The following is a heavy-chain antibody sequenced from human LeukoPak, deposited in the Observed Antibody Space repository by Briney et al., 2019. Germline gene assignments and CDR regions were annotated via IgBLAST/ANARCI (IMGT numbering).Heavy chain of an antibody. D-gene: IGHD3-22*01. CDR3: ARDVSDSSGYYYSFDY. V-gene: IGHV4-39*07. CDR1: GGSISSSSYY. CDR2: IYYSGST. Sequence: PSETLSLTCTVSGGSISSSSYYWGLIRQPPGKGLGRIGSIYYSGSTYYNPSHKRPVTRPVDTSKNQFSLKLSSVTAADTAAYYCARDVSDSSGYYYSFDYWGQGTLVTVSS. J-gene: IGHJ4*02.